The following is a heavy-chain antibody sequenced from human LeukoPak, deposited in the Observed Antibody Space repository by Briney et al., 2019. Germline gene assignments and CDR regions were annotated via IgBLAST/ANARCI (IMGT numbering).Heavy chain of an antibody. CDR1: GGSISSYY. Sequence: SETLSLTCTVSGGSISSYYWSWIRQPPGKGLEWIGYIYYSGSTNYNPSLKSRVTISVDTSKNQFSPKLSSVTAADTAVYYCARVPYSRKDYYYYGMDVWGQGTTVTVSS. CDR2: IYYSGST. J-gene: IGHJ6*02. D-gene: IGHD6-13*01. CDR3: ARVPYSRKDYYYYGMDV. V-gene: IGHV4-59*01.